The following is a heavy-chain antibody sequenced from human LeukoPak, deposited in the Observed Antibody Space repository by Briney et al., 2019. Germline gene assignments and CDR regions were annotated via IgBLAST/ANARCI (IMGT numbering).Heavy chain of an antibody. CDR3: ARDRYYDFWSGYYTGYYYYMDV. Sequence: SETLSLTCAVYGGSFSGYYWSWIRQPPGKGLGWIGEINHSRSTNYNPSLKSRVTISVDTSKNQFSLKLSSVTAADTAVYYCARDRYYDFWSGYYTGYYYYMDVWGKGTTVTVSS. CDR1: GGSFSGYY. V-gene: IGHV4-34*01. J-gene: IGHJ6*03. CDR2: INHSRST. D-gene: IGHD3-3*01.